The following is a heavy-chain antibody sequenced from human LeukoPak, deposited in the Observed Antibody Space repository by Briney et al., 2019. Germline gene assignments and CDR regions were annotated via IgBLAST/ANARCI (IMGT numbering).Heavy chain of an antibody. J-gene: IGHJ4*02. V-gene: IGHV4-59*08. CDR1: GGSISSYY. Sequence: PSETLSLTCTVSGGSISSYYWSWIRQPPGKGLEWIGYIYYSGSTNYNPSLKSRVTISVDTSKNQFSLKLSSVTAADTAVYCCARSYDSSGYPDYWGQGTLVTVSS. CDR2: IYYSGST. CDR3: ARSYDSSGYPDY. D-gene: IGHD3-22*01.